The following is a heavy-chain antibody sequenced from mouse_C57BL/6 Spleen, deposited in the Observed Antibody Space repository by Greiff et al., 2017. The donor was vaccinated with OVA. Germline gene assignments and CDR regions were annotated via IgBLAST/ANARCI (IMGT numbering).Heavy chain of an antibody. CDR1: GYTFTSYW. D-gene: IGHD1-1*01. J-gene: IGHJ2*01. CDR3: ARALFITTVVAHFDY. Sequence: QVQLQQPGAELVMPGASVKLSCKASGYTFTSYWMHWVKQRPGQGLEWIGEIDPSDSYTNYNQKFKGKSTLTVDKSSSTAYMQLSSLTSEDSAVYYCARALFITTVVAHFDYWGQGTTLTVSS. CDR2: IDPSDSYT. V-gene: IGHV1-69*01.